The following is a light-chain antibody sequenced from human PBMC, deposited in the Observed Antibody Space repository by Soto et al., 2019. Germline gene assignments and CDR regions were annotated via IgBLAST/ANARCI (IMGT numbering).Light chain of an antibody. CDR1: SSDVGSYNL. V-gene: IGLV2-23*01. Sequence: QSALTQPASVSGSPGQSITISCTGTSSDVGSYNLVSWYQQHPGKVPQLMIYEGSKRPSGVSNRFSGYKSGNTASLTISGLQAEDEADYYCCSYARGSTYVFGTGTKLTVL. J-gene: IGLJ1*01. CDR3: CSYARGSTYV. CDR2: EGS.